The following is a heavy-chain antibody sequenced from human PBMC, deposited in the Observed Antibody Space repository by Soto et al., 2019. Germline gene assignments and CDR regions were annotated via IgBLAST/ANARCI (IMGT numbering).Heavy chain of an antibody. Sequence: SLNLSCKASGYTFSIYAITWVIQTPGHGLEWMGGIIPLFGTANYAQKLQGRVTITADESTGTAYMELSSLRSEDTAVYYCARARDYDILSAREYGIDVWGQGTTVTVSS. CDR1: GYTFSIYA. J-gene: IGHJ6*02. CDR2: IIPLFGTA. V-gene: IGHV1-69*13. CDR3: ARARDYDILSAREYGIDV. D-gene: IGHD3-9*01.